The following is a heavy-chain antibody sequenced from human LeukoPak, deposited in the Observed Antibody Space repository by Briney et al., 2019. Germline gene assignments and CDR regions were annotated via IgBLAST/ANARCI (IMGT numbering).Heavy chain of an antibody. CDR1: GFTFSAYW. CDR2: INTDGSST. D-gene: IGHD4-23*01. J-gene: IGHJ6*02. CDR3: ARGEVATRFYYGMDV. Sequence: PGGSLRLSCAASGFTFSAYWMHWVRQAPGKGLVWVSRINTDGSSTSYADSVRGRFTISRDNAKNTLHLQMNSLRAEDTAVYYCARGEVATRFYYGMDVWGQGTTVTVSS. V-gene: IGHV3-74*01.